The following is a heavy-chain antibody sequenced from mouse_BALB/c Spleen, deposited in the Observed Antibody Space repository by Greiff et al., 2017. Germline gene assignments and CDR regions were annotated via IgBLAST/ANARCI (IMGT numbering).Heavy chain of an antibody. V-gene: IGHV1S81*02. Sequence: QVQLQQPGADLVKPGASVKLSCKASGYTFTSYWMHWVKQRPGQGLEWIGEINPSNGRTNYNEKFKSKATLTVDKSSSTAYMQLSSLTSEDSAVYYCARSASTMITTFAYWGQGTLVTVAA. CDR3: ARSASTMITTFAY. J-gene: IGHJ3*01. CDR2: INPSNGRT. D-gene: IGHD2-4*01. CDR1: GYTFTSYW.